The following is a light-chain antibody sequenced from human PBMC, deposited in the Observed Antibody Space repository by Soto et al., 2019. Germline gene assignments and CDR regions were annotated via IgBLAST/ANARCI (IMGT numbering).Light chain of an antibody. Sequence: IQMTQSPSSPSASVGDRLTITCRATQGIGTSLAWFQQKPGNAPKSLIYAASTLQTGVPSRFSGSGSGTDFILTISSLQPEDLATYYCQQYKTYPFTFGGGTKVEIK. CDR2: AAS. CDR1: QGIGTS. V-gene: IGKV1-16*01. J-gene: IGKJ4*01. CDR3: QQYKTYPFT.